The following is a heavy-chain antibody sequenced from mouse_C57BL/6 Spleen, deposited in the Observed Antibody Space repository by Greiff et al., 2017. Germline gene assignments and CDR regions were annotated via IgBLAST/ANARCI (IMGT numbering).Heavy chain of an antibody. J-gene: IGHJ2*01. D-gene: IGHD2-10*02. V-gene: IGHV1-76*01. CDR2: IYPGSGNT. Sequence: QVQLQQSGAELVRPGASVKLSCKASGYTFTDYYINWVKQRPGQGLEWIARIYPGSGNTYYNEKFKGKATLTAEKSSSTAYMQLSSLTSEDSAVYFCARSRYGNLFDDWGQGTTLTVSS. CDR1: GYTFTDYY. CDR3: ARSRYGNLFDD.